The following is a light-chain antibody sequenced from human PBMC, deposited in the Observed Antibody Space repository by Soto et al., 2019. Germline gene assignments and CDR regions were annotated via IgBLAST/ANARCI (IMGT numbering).Light chain of an antibody. V-gene: IGKV1-17*02. J-gene: IGKJ4*01. CDR1: QNINIF. Sequence: DIQVTQSPSSLSASVGDRVTITCRTSQNINIFLIWYQQKPGRAPMVVISAASNLESGVPSRFSGRGSGTEFTLTISNLQPGNFATYYCLKHNSYPLTIGGGAKLHI. CDR2: AAS. CDR3: LKHNSYPLT.